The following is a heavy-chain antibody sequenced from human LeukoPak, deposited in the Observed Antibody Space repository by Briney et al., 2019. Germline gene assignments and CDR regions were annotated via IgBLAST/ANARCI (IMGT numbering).Heavy chain of an antibody. CDR2: VSYSRGT. J-gene: IGHJ4*02. D-gene: IGHD3-9*01. CDR3: ARHSDYDILTGFDH. CDR1: SDSIRSYY. Sequence: SETLSLTCTVSSDSIRSYYWSWIRRPPGKGLQWIAYVSYSRGTNYNPTLKSRVTISFDMSNKQLSLKLTSMTAADTAVYYCARHSDYDILTGFDHWGQGILVTVPS. V-gene: IGHV4-59*08.